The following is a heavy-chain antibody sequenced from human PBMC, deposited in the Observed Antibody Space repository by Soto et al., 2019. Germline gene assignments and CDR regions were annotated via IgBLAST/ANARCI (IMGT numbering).Heavy chain of an antibody. CDR2: ISSDGRST. Sequence: GGSLRLSCAASGFTFNNFALHLVRQAPGKGLEYVAAISSDGRSTYYGNSVKGRFTISRDNSKNTLYLQMGSLRAEDMAVYYCSRDPSMVRGVIQPNWFDPWGQGTLVTVSS. V-gene: IGHV3-64*01. CDR1: GFTFNNFA. D-gene: IGHD3-10*01. J-gene: IGHJ5*02. CDR3: SRDPSMVRGVIQPNWFDP.